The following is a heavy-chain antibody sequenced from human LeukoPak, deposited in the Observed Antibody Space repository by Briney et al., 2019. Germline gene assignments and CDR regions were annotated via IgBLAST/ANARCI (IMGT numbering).Heavy chain of an antibody. J-gene: IGHJ6*03. CDR2: INWNGGNT. D-gene: IGHD4-17*01. CDR3: AREQYGVRSYYYLDV. Sequence: AESLRLSCAASGFTFDDYGMSWVRQAPGKGLEWVSGINWNGGNTVYADSGTGRCIISTDNATKSLYLQMNSLRAEDTALYYCAREQYGVRSYYYLDVWGQGTPVTVSS. V-gene: IGHV3-20*04. CDR1: GFTFDDYG.